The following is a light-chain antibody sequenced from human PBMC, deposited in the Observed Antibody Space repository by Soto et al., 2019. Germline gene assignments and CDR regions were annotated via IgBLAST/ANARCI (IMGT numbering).Light chain of an antibody. CDR1: QSVSSSY. Sequence: EIVLTQSPGTLSLSPGERATLSCRTSQSVSSSYLARYQQKPGQTPRLLIYGASSRATGIPDRFSGRGYEIVFTLTISRLVPEDFAVYYCQQYGSSRITFGQGTRLEIK. CDR2: GAS. J-gene: IGKJ5*01. CDR3: QQYGSSRIT. V-gene: IGKV3-20*01.